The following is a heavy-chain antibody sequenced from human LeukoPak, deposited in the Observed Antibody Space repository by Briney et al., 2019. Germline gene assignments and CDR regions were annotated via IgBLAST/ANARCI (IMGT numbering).Heavy chain of an antibody. V-gene: IGHV1-2*02. CDR3: ARDFKSSAGTMVFDY. CDR1: GYTFTGYY. D-gene: IGHD6-13*01. J-gene: IGHJ4*02. CDR2: INPNSGGT. Sequence: GASVKVSCKASGYTFTGYYMHWVRQAPGQGLEWMGWINPNSGGTNYAQKFQGRVTMTRDTSISTAYMELSRLRSDDTAVYYCARDFKSSAGTMVFDYWGQGTLVTVSS.